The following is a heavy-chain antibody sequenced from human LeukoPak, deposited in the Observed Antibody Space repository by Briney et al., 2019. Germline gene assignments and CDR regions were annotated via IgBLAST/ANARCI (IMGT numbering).Heavy chain of an antibody. D-gene: IGHD3-16*02. J-gene: IGHJ4*02. V-gene: IGHV1-18*01. Sequence: GASVKVSCRASGYTFTSYGISWVRQAPGQGLEWMGWISAYNGNTNYAQKLQGRVTMTTDTSTSTAYMELRSLRSDDTAVHYRARDRVMITFGGVIVNDYWGQGTLVTVSS. CDR3: ARDRVMITFGGVIVNDY. CDR1: GYTFTSYG. CDR2: ISAYNGNT.